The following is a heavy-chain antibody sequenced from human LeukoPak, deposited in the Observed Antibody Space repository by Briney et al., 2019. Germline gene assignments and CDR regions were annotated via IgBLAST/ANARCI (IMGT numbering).Heavy chain of an antibody. V-gene: IGHV3-7*01. D-gene: IGHD3-3*01. CDR3: ARDAYDDSSES. CDR2: LNPDGSRK. CDR1: GFTFSSYW. Sequence: GGSLRLSCAASGFTFSSYWMTWVRQAPGKGLEWVANLNPDGSRKFYVDSVKGRFTISRDNAKNSPYLQMHSLRAEDTALYYRARDAYDDSSESWGQGTLVTVSS. J-gene: IGHJ5*02.